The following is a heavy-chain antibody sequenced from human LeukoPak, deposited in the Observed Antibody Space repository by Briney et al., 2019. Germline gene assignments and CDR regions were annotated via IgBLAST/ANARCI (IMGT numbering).Heavy chain of an antibody. Sequence: GGSLRLSCAASGFTFSSYSMNWVRQAPGKGLEWVSYISSSSSTIYYVDSVKGRFTISRDNAKNSLYLQMNSLRAEDTAVYYCARVQWELLGAFDIWGQGTMVTVSS. V-gene: IGHV3-48*01. D-gene: IGHD1-26*01. J-gene: IGHJ3*02. CDR2: ISSSSSTI. CDR3: ARVQWELLGAFDI. CDR1: GFTFSSYS.